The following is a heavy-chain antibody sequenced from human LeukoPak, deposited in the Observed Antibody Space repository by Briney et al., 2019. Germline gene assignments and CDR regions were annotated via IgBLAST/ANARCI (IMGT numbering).Heavy chain of an antibody. J-gene: IGHJ3*01. Sequence: GGSLRLSCAASGFIFRRYWMKWVRQATGKGVEGVANIKQDGNEKYYVDSVKGRFTISRDNAKISVYLQMNSLRAEDTAVYYCAREDYYGSGNYVAWGGAFDVWGQGTTVTVSS. CDR2: IKQDGNEK. CDR3: AREDYYGSGNYVAWGGAFDV. CDR1: GFIFRRYW. D-gene: IGHD3-10*01. V-gene: IGHV3-7*01.